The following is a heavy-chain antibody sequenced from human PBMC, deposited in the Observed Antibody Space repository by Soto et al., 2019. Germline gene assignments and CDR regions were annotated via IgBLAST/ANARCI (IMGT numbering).Heavy chain of an antibody. CDR1: GGSFSGYY. CDR2: TNHSGST. Sequence: PSETLSLTCAVYGGSFSGYYWSWIRQPPGKGLEWIGETNHSGSTNYNPSLKSRVTISVDTSKNQFSLKLSSVTAADTAVYYCARGRGYSSGWYWFDPWGQGTLVTVSS. D-gene: IGHD6-19*01. V-gene: IGHV4-34*01. CDR3: ARGRGYSSGWYWFDP. J-gene: IGHJ5*02.